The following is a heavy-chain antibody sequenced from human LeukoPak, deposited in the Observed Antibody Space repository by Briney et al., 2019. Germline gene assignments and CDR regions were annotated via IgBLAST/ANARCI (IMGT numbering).Heavy chain of an antibody. V-gene: IGHV3-11*06. D-gene: IGHD3-9*01. CDR2: ISTSSTYT. Sequence: GGSLRLSCTASGFTFSDYYMSWIRQAPGNGLEWVSYISTSSTYTNYADSVKGRFTISRDNAKNSLSLQMNSLRADDAAVYYCARASSKQLAGYLPDGFDIWGQGTMVTVSS. CDR1: GFTFSDYY. J-gene: IGHJ3*02. CDR3: ARASSKQLAGYLPDGFDI.